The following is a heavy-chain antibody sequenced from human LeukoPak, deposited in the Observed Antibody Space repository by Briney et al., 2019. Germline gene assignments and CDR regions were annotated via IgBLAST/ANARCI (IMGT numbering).Heavy chain of an antibody. D-gene: IGHD6-13*01. V-gene: IGHV3-64*01. CDR3: GRASMRMTTAGLVDY. CDR2: ISDSGIST. Sequence: GGSLRLSCAASGFTFSIYPMHWVRQVPGKGLEFVSAISDSGISTYYANSVKGRFTISRDNSKNTLYLQMGSLRPEDMAVYYCGRASMRMTTAGLVDYWGQGTLVTVSS. J-gene: IGHJ4*02. CDR1: GFTFSIYP.